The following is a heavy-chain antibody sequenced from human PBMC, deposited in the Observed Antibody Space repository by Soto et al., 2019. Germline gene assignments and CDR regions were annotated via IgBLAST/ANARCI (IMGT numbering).Heavy chain of an antibody. CDR1: GFTFSSYA. V-gene: IGHV3-30-3*01. Sequence: PGGSLRLSCAASGFTFSSYAMHWVRQAPGKGLEWVAVISYDGSNKYYADSVKGRFTISRDNSKNTLYLQMNSLRAEDTAVYYCARVFSRYYDSSGYRPPYDYWGQGTLVTVSS. D-gene: IGHD3-22*01. J-gene: IGHJ4*02. CDR3: ARVFSRYYDSSGYRPPYDY. CDR2: ISYDGSNK.